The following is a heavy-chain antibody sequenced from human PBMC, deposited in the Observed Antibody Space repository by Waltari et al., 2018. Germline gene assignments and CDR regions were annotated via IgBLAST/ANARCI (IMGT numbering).Heavy chain of an antibody. J-gene: IGHJ3*02. V-gene: IGHV1-69*01. CDR3: AREALATAGAFDI. CDR2: IIPVSDTA. Sequence: QVQLVQSGAEVKKPGSSVKVSCKASGGTFTRYAVSWVRPAPGQGLEWMGGIIPVSDTANYAQKFLGRVTIIADESTSTAYMELTSLRSEDTAVYYCAREALATAGAFDIWGQGTMVSVSS. D-gene: IGHD2-21*02. CDR1: GGTFTRYA.